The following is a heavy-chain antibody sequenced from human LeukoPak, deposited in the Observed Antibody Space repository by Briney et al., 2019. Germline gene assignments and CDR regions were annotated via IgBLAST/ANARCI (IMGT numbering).Heavy chain of an antibody. Sequence: SETLSLTCTVSGGSISSGDYYWNWIQQPPGKGLEWIGYIYHSGSTYYNPSLKSRVTISVDRSKNQFSLKLSSVTAADTAVYYCARLKGYSSGWYPSYYFDYWGQGTLVTVSS. CDR3: ARLKGYSSGWYPSYYFDY. CDR2: IYHSGST. D-gene: IGHD6-19*01. J-gene: IGHJ4*02. V-gene: IGHV4-30-2*01. CDR1: GGSISSGDYY.